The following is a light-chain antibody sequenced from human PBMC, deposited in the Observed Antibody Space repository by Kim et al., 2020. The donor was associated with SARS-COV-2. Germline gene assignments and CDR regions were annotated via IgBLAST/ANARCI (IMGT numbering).Light chain of an antibody. J-gene: IGLJ3*02. Sequence: GQPITISCTGNSSDVGGYNYVAWYQQYPGKAPKLMIYDVYKRPSGVSDRFSGSKSGNTASLAISGLQTEDEADYYCSSYTSSSTLAFGGGTQLTVL. CDR2: DVY. CDR3: SSYTSSSTLA. V-gene: IGLV2-14*03. CDR1: SSDVGGYNY.